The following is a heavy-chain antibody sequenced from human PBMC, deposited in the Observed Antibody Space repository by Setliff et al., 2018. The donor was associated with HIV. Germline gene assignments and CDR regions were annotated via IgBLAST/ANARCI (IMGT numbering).Heavy chain of an antibody. V-gene: IGHV4-4*02. CDR3: ARDRGYGDSDWYFDL. J-gene: IGHJ2*01. D-gene: IGHD4-17*01. CDR2: IYHSGST. CDR1: GGSISSSNW. Sequence: LSLTCAVSGGSISSSNWWSWVRQPPGKGLEWIGEIYHSGSTNYNPSLKSRVTISVDTSKNQFSLNLSSVTAADTAVYYCARDRGYGDSDWYFDLWGRGTLVTV.